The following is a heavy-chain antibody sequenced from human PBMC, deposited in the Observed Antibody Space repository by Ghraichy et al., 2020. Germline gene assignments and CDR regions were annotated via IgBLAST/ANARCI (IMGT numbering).Heavy chain of an antibody. CDR1: GSSISRGYY. CDR2: VHHNGST. Sequence: ETLSLTCAVSGSSISRGYYWGWIRQPPGKGLDWIGTVHHNGSTYYDPSLKSRVTISVDTSKNQFSLRLTSVTAADTAVYYCARASGYYYDMHHRQTPYFDYWSQGALVTVSS. J-gene: IGHJ4*02. D-gene: IGHD3-22*01. CDR3: ARASGYYYDMHHRQTPYFDY. V-gene: IGHV4-38-2*01.